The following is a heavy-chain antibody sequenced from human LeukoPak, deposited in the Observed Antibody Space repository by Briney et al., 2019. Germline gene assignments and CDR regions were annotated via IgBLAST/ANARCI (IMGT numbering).Heavy chain of an antibody. Sequence: PGGSLRLSCAASGFTFSSYSMNWVRQAPGKGLEWVSSISSSSSYIYYADSVKGRFTISRDNAKNSLYLQMNSLRAEDTAVYYCARDLSHSYGSGSYSHRYFDYWGQGTLVTVSS. CDR1: GFTFSSYS. CDR3: ARDLSHSYGSGSYSHRYFDY. V-gene: IGHV3-21*01. CDR2: ISSSSSYI. J-gene: IGHJ4*02. D-gene: IGHD3-10*01.